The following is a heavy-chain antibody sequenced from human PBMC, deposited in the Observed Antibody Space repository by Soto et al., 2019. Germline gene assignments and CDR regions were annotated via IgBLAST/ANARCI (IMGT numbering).Heavy chain of an antibody. J-gene: IGHJ4*01. CDR3: TRTAGYVYQLLFNY. Sequence: SETLSLTCTVSGGSINSGDYYWSWIRQPPGKGLEWIGYIYYSGSTYYNPSLKSRVTISVDTSKNQFSLKLSSVTAADTAVYYCTRTAGYVYQLLFNYWGQGTLVTVSS. D-gene: IGHD2-2*01. CDR2: IYYSGST. CDR1: GGSINSGDYY. V-gene: IGHV4-30-4*01.